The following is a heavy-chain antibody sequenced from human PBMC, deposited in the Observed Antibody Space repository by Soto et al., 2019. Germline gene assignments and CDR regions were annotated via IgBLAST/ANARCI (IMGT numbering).Heavy chain of an antibody. J-gene: IGHJ4*02. V-gene: IGHV3-33*08. CDR1: GFTFSSYG. D-gene: IGHD3-10*01. CDR3: ARDRAPMVRGFIGIDY. Sequence: GGSLRLSCAASGFTFSSYGMHWVRQAPGKGLEWVAGIWYGGSNRYYGASVKGRFTISRDNSKNTLYLQLNSLRAEDTAVYYCARDRAPMVRGFIGIDYWGQGALVTVSS. CDR2: IWYGGSNR.